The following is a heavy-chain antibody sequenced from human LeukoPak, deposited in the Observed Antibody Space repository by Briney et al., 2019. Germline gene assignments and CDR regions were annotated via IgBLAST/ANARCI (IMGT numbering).Heavy chain of an antibody. Sequence: GESLKISCKGSGYSFTSYWIGWVRQLPGKGLEWLGIIYPGDSDTRYCPSFQGQVTISADKSISTAYLQWSSLKASDTAMYYCARPSARAGNDGFDIWGQGTMVTVSS. V-gene: IGHV5-51*01. D-gene: IGHD2-15*01. CDR3: ARPSARAGNDGFDI. CDR2: IYPGDSDT. CDR1: GYSFTSYW. J-gene: IGHJ3*02.